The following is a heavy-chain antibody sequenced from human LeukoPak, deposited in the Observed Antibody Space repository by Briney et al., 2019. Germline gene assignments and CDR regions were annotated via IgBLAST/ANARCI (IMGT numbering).Heavy chain of an antibody. J-gene: IGHJ1*01. Sequence: SVKVSCKASGGAFSSYTISWVRQAPGQGLEWMGGIIPIFGTTNYAQRFQGRVTISVDESTSTADMELSSLRSEDTAVYYCASVWFGPTIHGYFQHWGQGTLVTVSS. CDR2: IIPIFGTT. CDR3: ASVWFGPTIHGYFQH. V-gene: IGHV1-69*13. CDR1: GGAFSSYT. D-gene: IGHD3-10*01.